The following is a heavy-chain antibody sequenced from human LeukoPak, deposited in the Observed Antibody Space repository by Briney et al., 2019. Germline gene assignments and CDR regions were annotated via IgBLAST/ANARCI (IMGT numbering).Heavy chain of an antibody. D-gene: IGHD6-19*01. CDR1: GYTFTSYT. CDR3: ARDKGVAVAGTFGPFDY. V-gene: IGHV1-3*03. J-gene: IGHJ4*02. CDR2: INAGNGNT. Sequence: ASVKVSCKASGYTFTSYTMHWVRQAPGQRLEWMGWINAGNGNTKYSQEFQGRVTITRDTSASTAYMELSSLRSEDMAVYYCARDKGVAVAGTFGPFDYWGQGTLVTVSS.